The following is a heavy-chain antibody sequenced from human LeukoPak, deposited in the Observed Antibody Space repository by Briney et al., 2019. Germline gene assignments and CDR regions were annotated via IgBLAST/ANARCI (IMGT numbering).Heavy chain of an antibody. J-gene: IGHJ6*02. Sequence: SETLSLTCAVYGGSFSGYYWSWIRQPPGKGLEWIGEINHSGSTYYNPSLKSRVTISVDTSKNQFSLKLSSVTAADTAVYYCARIPNCSSTSCYSSRLYYYYYGMDVWGQGTTVTVSS. D-gene: IGHD2-2*02. CDR2: INHSGST. V-gene: IGHV4-34*01. CDR3: ARIPNCSSTSCYSSRLYYYYYGMDV. CDR1: GGSFSGYY.